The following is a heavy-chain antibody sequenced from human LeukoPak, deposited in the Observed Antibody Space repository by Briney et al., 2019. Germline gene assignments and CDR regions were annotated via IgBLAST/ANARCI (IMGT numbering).Heavy chain of an antibody. D-gene: IGHD6-13*01. J-gene: IGHJ5*02. V-gene: IGHV1-2*02. CDR1: GCTITGYY. CDR3: ARSSSSWYPTFDP. Sequence: DSVTDSCKAYGCTITGYYMHWVRQAAGQGLEWMGWINPNSGGTNYAQKFQGRVTMTRDTSISTAYMELSSLRSDDTAVFYCARSSSSWYPTFDPWGQGTLVTVSS. CDR2: INPNSGGT.